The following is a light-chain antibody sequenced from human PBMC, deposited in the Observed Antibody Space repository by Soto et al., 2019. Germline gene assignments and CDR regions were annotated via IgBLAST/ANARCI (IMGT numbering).Light chain of an antibody. Sequence: VVLTQSPATLSFSPGERGTLSCMTSLTVGVYLDWYQQKPGQAPRLLISDASNRATGIPARLSGSGSGTDFTLTISSLEPEDFAVYYCHQRQYWPPITFGQGTRLEIK. V-gene: IGKV3-11*01. J-gene: IGKJ5*01. CDR2: DAS. CDR1: LTVGVY. CDR3: HQRQYWPPIT.